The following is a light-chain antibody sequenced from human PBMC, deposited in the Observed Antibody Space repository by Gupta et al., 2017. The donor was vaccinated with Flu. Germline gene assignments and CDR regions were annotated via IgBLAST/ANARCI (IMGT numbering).Light chain of an antibody. J-gene: IGLJ1*01. V-gene: IGLV1-40*01. CDR3: QSYDGTLREV. Sequence: QSVLTQPPSVSGAPGQRVTISCTGSSSNIGAGYDVHWYQQIPGTAPKLLIFGNNNRPSGVPDRFSGSKIATSAFLAIAGLRAEDEADYFCQSYDGTLREVFGTGTTVTVL. CDR2: GNN. CDR1: SSNIGAGYD.